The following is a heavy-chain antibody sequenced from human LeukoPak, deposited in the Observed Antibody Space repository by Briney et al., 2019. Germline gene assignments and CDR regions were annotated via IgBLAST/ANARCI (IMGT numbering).Heavy chain of an antibody. D-gene: IGHD2-2*01. CDR3: ARRWICSSTSCYADAFDI. J-gene: IGHJ3*02. CDR2: IYPGDSDT. Sequence: GESLKISCKGSGYSFTSYWIGWVRQMPGKGLEWMGIIYPGDSDTRYSPSFQGQVTISADKSISTAYLQWSSLKASDTAVYYCARRWICSSTSCYADAFDIWGQGTMVTVSS. CDR1: GYSFTSYW. V-gene: IGHV5-51*01.